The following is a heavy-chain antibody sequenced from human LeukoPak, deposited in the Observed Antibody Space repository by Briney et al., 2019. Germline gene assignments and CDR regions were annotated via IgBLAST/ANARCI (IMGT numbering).Heavy chain of an antibody. Sequence: SETLSLTCAVYGGSFSGYYWSWIRQPPGKGLEWIGETNHSGSTNYNPSLKSRVTISVDTSKNQFSLKLSSVTAADTAVYYCAGSSITMIVVAMNYWGQGTLVTVSS. J-gene: IGHJ4*02. CDR2: TNHSGST. D-gene: IGHD3-22*01. CDR1: GGSFSGYY. CDR3: AGSSITMIVVAMNY. V-gene: IGHV4-34*01.